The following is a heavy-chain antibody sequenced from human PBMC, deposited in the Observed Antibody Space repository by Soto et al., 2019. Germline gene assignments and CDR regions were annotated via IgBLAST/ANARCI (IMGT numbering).Heavy chain of an antibody. CDR2: ISYDGSNK. CDR1: GFTFSSYG. J-gene: IGHJ4*02. D-gene: IGHD3-10*01. V-gene: IGHV3-30*18. CDR3: AKDLAGRWLQPSRLANY. Sequence: GGSLRLSXAASGFTFSSYGMHWVRQAPGKGLEWVAVISYDGSNKYYADSVKGRFTISRDNSKNTLYLQMNSLRAEDTAVYYCAKDLAGRWLQPSRLANYWGQGTLVTVSS.